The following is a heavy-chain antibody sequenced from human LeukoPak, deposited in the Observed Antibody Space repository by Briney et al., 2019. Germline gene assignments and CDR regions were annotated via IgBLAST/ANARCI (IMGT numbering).Heavy chain of an antibody. D-gene: IGHD4-17*01. CDR1: GGSISSGSYY. CDR3: ARVDGDYQLGVDP. Sequence: SETLSLTCTVSGGSISSGSYYWTWIRQHPEKGLEWIGYIYYTGSTYYNPSLKSRATISKDTSKNQFSLKLSSVTAADTAVYYCARVDGDYQLGVDPCGQGTLVTVSS. CDR2: IYYTGST. J-gene: IGHJ5*02. V-gene: IGHV4-31*03.